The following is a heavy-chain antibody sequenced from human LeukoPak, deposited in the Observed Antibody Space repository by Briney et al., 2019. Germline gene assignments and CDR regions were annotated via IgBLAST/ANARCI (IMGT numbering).Heavy chain of an antibody. D-gene: IGHD5-12*01. J-gene: IGHJ4*02. CDR3: AKDGQWLMTFDY. Sequence: GGSLRLSCAASGFTFDDYAMHWVRQAPGNGLEWVSLISGDGGSTYYADSVKGRFTISRDNSKNSLYLQMNSLRTEDTALYYCAKDGQWLMTFDYWGQGTLVTVSS. V-gene: IGHV3-43*02. CDR1: GFTFDDYA. CDR2: ISGDGGST.